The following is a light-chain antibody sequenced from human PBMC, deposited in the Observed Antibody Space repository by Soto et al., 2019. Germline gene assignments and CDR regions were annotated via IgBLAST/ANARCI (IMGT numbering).Light chain of an antibody. Sequence: MQMTQSPSSLSASVGDRVTITCRASQSISSYLNWYQQKPGKAPNLLIYAASSLQSGVPSRFSGSGSGTDFTLTISSLQPEDFATYYCLQDYNYPRTFGQGTKVDI. CDR2: AAS. CDR3: LQDYNYPRT. J-gene: IGKJ1*01. CDR1: QSISSY. V-gene: IGKV1-6*01.